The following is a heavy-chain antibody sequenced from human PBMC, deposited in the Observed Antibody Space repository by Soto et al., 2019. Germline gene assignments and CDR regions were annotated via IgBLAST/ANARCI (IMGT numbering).Heavy chain of an antibody. J-gene: IGHJ4*02. CDR3: AGVGTSMGATCVSY. D-gene: IGHD1-26*01. CDR1: GGSISSGGYY. Sequence: PSETLSPTCTVSGGSISSGGYYWSWILQHPGKGLEWIGYIYYSGSTYYNPSLKSRVTISVDTSKNQFSLKLSSVTAADTAVYFCAGVGTSMGATCVSYWGQGTLVTVS. CDR2: IYYSGST. V-gene: IGHV4-31*03.